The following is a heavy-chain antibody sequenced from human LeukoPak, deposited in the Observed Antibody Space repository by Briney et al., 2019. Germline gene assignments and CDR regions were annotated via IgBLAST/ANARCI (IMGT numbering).Heavy chain of an antibody. J-gene: IGHJ6*02. Sequence: GGSLRLSCAASGFTFDDYAMHWVRQAPGKGLEWVSGISWNSGSIGYADPVKGRFTISRDNAKNSLYLQMNSLRAEDTALYYCTRVDRGNRYGMDVWGQGTTVTVSS. V-gene: IGHV3-9*01. D-gene: IGHD4-23*01. CDR2: ISWNSGSI. CDR3: TRVDRGNRYGMDV. CDR1: GFTFDDYA.